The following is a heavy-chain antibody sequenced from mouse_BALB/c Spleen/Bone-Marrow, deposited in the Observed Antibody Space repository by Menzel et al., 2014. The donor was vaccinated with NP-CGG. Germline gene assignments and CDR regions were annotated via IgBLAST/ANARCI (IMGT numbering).Heavy chain of an antibody. V-gene: IGHV2-9*02. CDR3: AREGRGYYGSSGAAMDY. D-gene: IGHD1-1*01. CDR1: GFSLTSYG. J-gene: IGHJ4*01. Sequence: VQLQESGPGLVAPSQSLSITCTVSGFSLTSYGVHWARQPPGKGLEWLGVIWAGGSTSYNSALMSRLSINQDNSKSQVFLKLNSLQTDDTATYYCAREGRGYYGSSGAAMDYWGQGTSVTVSS. CDR2: IWAGGST.